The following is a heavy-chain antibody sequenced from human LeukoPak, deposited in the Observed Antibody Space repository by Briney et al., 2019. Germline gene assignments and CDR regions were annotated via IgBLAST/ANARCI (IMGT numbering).Heavy chain of an antibody. J-gene: IGHJ4*02. CDR2: ISSSGNTI. V-gene: IGHV3-48*03. CDR1: GFTFSSYE. D-gene: IGHD3-22*01. CDR3: ARGRSSGFLFDY. Sequence: PGGSLRLSCAASGFTFSSYEMNWVRQAPGKGLEWVSYISSSGNTIYYADSVKGRFTVSRDNAKNSLYLQMNSLRAEDTAVYYCARGRSSGFLFDYWGQGTLVTVSS.